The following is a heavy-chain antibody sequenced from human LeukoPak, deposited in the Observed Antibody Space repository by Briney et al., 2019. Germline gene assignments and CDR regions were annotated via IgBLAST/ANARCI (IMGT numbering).Heavy chain of an antibody. CDR3: AKGGSRFTMVQVDY. CDR1: GSTFSSYA. D-gene: IGHD3-10*01. Sequence: GGSLRLSCAASGSTFSSYAMSWVRQAPGKGLEWVSGISGSGTSTYYADSVKGRFTISRDNSKNTLSLQMNSLRAEDTAVYYCAKGGSRFTMVQVDYWGQGTLVTVSS. CDR2: ISGSGTST. J-gene: IGHJ4*02. V-gene: IGHV3-23*01.